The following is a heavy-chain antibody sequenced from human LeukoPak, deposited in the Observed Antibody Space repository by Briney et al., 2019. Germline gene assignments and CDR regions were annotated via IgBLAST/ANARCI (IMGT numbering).Heavy chain of an antibody. CDR3: ARDSITGDNSLDF. J-gene: IGHJ4*02. V-gene: IGHV3-33*05. D-gene: IGHD7-27*01. CDR1: GFTFSTYG. CDR2: ITNDGNYE. Sequence: SGGSLRLSCAASGFTFSTYGMHWVRQAPGKGLEWVAVITNDGNYEKYAGAVRGRFTISRDNSKNTLYLQMNSLSAEDTAVYYCARDSITGDNSLDFWGRGTLVTVSS.